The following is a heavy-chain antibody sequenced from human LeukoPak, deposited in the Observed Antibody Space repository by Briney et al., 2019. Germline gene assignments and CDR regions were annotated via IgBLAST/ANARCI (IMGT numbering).Heavy chain of an antibody. CDR1: GGSIISYY. V-gene: IGHV4-59*01. CDR2: IHYSGST. CDR3: ARDNEYCGGDCYVI. J-gene: IGHJ4*02. D-gene: IGHD2-21*02. Sequence: PSETLSLTCTVSGGSIISYYWSWIRQPPGKGLEWIGFIHYSGSTNYNPSLKSRVTISVDTSKNQFSLKLSSVTAADTAVYYCARDNEYCGGDCYVIWGQGTLVTVSS.